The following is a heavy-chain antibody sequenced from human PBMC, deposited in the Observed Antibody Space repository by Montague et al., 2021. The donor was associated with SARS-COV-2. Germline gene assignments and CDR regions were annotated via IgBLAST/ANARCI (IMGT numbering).Heavy chain of an antibody. Sequence: SLRLSCAASGFTFSSFRMNWVRQAPGKSLEWVASISSESTYILYAESVRGRFTVSRDNAQNLLFLQMNSLRAEDTALYYCSRFETSKFYSSGVDVWGQGTTVTVSS. CDR3: SRFETSKFYSSGVDV. CDR1: GFTFSSFR. D-gene: IGHD2-15*01. CDR2: ISSESTYI. J-gene: IGHJ6*02. V-gene: IGHV3-21*01.